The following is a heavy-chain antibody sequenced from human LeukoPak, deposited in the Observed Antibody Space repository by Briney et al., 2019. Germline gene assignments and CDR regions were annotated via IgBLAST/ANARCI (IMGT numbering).Heavy chain of an antibody. CDR2: IKQDGSEK. CDR3: ARDGTPFDS. V-gene: IGHV3-7*04. J-gene: IGHJ4*02. D-gene: IGHD1-26*01. CDR1: GFTFSSYW. Sequence: GGSLRLSCAASGFTFSSYWMSWVRQAPGKGLEWVANIKQDGSEKYYVDSVRGRFTISRDNAKNSVYLQMSSLRAEDTAVYYCARDGTPFDSWGQGTLVTVSS.